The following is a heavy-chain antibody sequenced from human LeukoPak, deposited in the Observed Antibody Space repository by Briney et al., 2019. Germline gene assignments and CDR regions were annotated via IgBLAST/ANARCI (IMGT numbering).Heavy chain of an antibody. CDR2: IKQDGSET. J-gene: IGHJ4*02. CDR3: ARDEATMVRGHDY. Sequence: GGSMRLSCAPSAISFSDYWMSWVRQAPGKGLEWLANIKQDGSETYYVDSVKGRFTISRDNAKNSLYLQMNRLRVDDTAVYYCARDEATMVRGHDYWGQGTLVTVSS. V-gene: IGHV3-7*01. D-gene: IGHD3-10*01. CDR1: AISFSDYW.